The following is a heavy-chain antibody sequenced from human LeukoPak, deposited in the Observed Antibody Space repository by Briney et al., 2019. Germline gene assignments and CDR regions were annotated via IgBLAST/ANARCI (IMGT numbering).Heavy chain of an antibody. D-gene: IGHD3-16*01. CDR1: GFTFSSYS. CDR2: ISSSSTYI. CDR3: AKDRGGVDY. Sequence: GGSLRLSCAASGFTFSSYSMNWVRQAPGKGLEWVSSISSSSTYIYHADSVKGRFTISRDNSKNSLYLQMNSLRSEDSALYYCAKDRGGVDYWGQGTLVTVSS. V-gene: IGHV3-21*04. J-gene: IGHJ4*02.